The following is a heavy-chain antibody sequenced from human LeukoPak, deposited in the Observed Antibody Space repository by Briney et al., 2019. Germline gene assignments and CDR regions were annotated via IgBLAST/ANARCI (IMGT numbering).Heavy chain of an antibody. D-gene: IGHD3-3*02. Sequence: GGSLRLSGAASGFTVSRNYMSWVRQAPGRGLEWVSIIYSGGTTYYADSVKGRFTISRDNSKNTVYLQMNSLRAEDTAVYYCARSPSMWLTFDYWGQGTLVTVSS. CDR2: IYSGGTT. J-gene: IGHJ4*02. CDR1: GFTVSRNY. CDR3: ARSPSMWLTFDY. V-gene: IGHV3-66*01.